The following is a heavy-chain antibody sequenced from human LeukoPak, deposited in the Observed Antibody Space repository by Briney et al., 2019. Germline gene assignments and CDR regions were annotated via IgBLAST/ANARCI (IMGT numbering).Heavy chain of an antibody. D-gene: IGHD5-24*01. Sequence: SETLSLTCTVSGGSISSYYWSWIRQPPGKGLEWIGYIYYSGSTYYNPSLESRVTISVDTSKNQFSLKLSSVTAADTAVYYCARGSVEMATIDHLFDYWGQGTLVTVSS. CDR3: ARGSVEMATIDHLFDY. V-gene: IGHV4-59*08. CDR2: IYYSGST. CDR1: GGSISSYY. J-gene: IGHJ4*02.